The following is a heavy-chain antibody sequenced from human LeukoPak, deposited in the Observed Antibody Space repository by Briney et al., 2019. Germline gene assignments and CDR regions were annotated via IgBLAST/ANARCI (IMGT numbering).Heavy chain of an antibody. CDR2: IRSKANSYAT. CDR3: AKGIYSSGWSYFDY. D-gene: IGHD6-19*01. J-gene: IGHJ4*01. Sequence: PGGSLKLSCAASGFTFSGSAMHWVRQASGKGLEWVGRIRSKANSYATAYVASVKGRFTISRDDSKNTAYLQMNSLKTEDTAGYYCAKGIYSSGWSYFDYWGHGTLVTVSS. CDR1: GFTFSGSA. V-gene: IGHV3-73*01.